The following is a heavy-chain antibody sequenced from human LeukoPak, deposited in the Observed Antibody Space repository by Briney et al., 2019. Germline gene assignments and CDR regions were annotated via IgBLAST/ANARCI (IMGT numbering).Heavy chain of an antibody. CDR3: ARKISIVGATQLWYEYYMHV. Sequence: SETLSLTCTVSGGSISSYYWSWIRQPPGKGLEWIGYIYYSGSTNYNPSLKSRVTISVDTSQNQFSLKLSSVNAAGTDVYYCARKISIVGATQLWYEYYMHVWGKGTTVSVSS. CDR1: GGSISSYY. D-gene: IGHD1-26*01. V-gene: IGHV4-59*12. CDR2: IYYSGST. J-gene: IGHJ6*03.